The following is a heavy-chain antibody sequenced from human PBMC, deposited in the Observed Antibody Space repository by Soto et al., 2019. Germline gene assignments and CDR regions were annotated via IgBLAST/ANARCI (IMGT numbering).Heavy chain of an antibody. D-gene: IGHD5-18*01. J-gene: IGHJ4*02. CDR3: ARGYGYFDD. CDR2: ISYDGSDK. V-gene: IGHV3-30*03. CDR1: GFTCSSFG. Sequence: QVQLVESGGGVVQPGRSLRLSCAASGFTCSSFGMHWVRQAPGKGLEWVAVISYDGSDKYYADSVKGRFTISRDNSKNTLDLQMNGLSAEDTAVYYCARGYGYFDDWGQGTLVTVSS.